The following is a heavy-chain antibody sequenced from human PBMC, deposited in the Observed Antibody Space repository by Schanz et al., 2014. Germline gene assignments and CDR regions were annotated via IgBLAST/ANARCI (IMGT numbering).Heavy chain of an antibody. CDR2: FIPILDVG. CDR3: ASSGAGYSRSWDFDY. D-gene: IGHD6-13*01. CDR1: RSTFSSYT. J-gene: IGHJ4*02. V-gene: IGHV1-69*02. Sequence: QVQLVQSGAEVKKPGSSVKVSCKASRSTFSSYTISWVRQARGQGLEWVGRFIPILDVGNYAQQFQGRVTITADKSTFTAYMDVSSLRSEDTAVYYCASSGAGYSRSWDFDYWGQGTLVTVSS.